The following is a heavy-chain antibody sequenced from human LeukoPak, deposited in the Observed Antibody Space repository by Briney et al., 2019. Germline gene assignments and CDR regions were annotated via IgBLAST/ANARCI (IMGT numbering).Heavy chain of an antibody. CDR3: VRDPGNYYGSGGRNLCYLDY. V-gene: IGHV3-21*01. J-gene: IGHJ4*02. D-gene: IGHD3-10*01. CDR1: GFTFSSYS. Sequence: PGGSLRLSCTASGFTFSSYSMNWVRQAPGKGLEWVSSISSSSSYIYYADSVKGRFTISRDNAKNSLYLQMNSLRAEDTAVYYCVRDPGNYYGSGGRNLCYLDYWGQGTLVTVSS. CDR2: ISSSSSYI.